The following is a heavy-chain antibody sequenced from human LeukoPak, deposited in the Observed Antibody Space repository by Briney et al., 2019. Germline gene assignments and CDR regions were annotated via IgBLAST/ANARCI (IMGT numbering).Heavy chain of an antibody. CDR3: AKHHRMAARLVYFDY. CDR2: ISGSGAGT. Sequence: GGSLRLSCAASGFNVRTNYMSWVRQAPGKGLEWVSTISGSGAGTYYADSVKGRFTISRDNSKNTLYLQMNSLRVEDTAVYYCAKHHRMAARLVYFDYWGQGTLVTVSS. V-gene: IGHV3-23*01. D-gene: IGHD6-6*01. CDR1: GFNVRTNY. J-gene: IGHJ4*02.